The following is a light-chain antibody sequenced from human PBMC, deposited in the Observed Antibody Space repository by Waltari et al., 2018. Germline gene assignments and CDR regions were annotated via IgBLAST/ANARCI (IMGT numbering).Light chain of an antibody. CDR2: ENE. V-gene: IGLV1-40*01. CDR1: SSNIGAGYD. Sequence: QSVLTQPPSVSGAPGQRVTISCTGSSSNIGAGYDVNWSQQLPGTAPKVLIYENEKLPGAAPDRLVCAEAGTAAALAITVLRGGDGTDYYVQSYGSSRDGSYVYVSGTRGTV. J-gene: IGLJ1*01. CDR3: QSYGSSRDGSYV.